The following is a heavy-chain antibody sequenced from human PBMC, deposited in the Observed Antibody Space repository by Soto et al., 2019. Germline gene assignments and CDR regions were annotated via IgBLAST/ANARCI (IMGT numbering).Heavy chain of an antibody. CDR2: IIPIFGTA. J-gene: IGHJ3*02. D-gene: IGHD3-22*01. Sequence: GASVKVSCKASGGTFSSYAISSVRQAPGQGLEWMGGIIPIFGTANYAQKFQGRVTITADKSTSTAYMELSSLRSEDTAVYYCARAYYYDSSALLGNAFDIWGQGTTVTVSS. CDR3: ARAYYYDSSALLGNAFDI. CDR1: GGTFSSYA. V-gene: IGHV1-69*06.